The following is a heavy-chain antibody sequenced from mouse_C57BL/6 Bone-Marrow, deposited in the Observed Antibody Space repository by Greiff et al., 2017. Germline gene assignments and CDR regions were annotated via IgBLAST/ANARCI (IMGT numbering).Heavy chain of an antibody. CDR2: INPNNGGT. J-gene: IGHJ2*01. CDR3: ARKGSSGYVNYFDY. V-gene: IGHV1-18*01. CDR1: GYTFTDYN. Sequence: LLESGPELVKPGASVKIPCKASGYTFTDYNMDWVKQSHGKSLEWIGDINPNNGGTIYNQKFKGKATLTVDKSSSTAYMELRSLTSEDTAVYYCARKGSSGYVNYFDYWGQGTTLTVSS. D-gene: IGHD3-2*02.